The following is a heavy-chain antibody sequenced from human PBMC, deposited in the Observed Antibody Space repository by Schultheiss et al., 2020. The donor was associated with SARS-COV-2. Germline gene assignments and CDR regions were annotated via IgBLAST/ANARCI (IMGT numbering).Heavy chain of an antibody. CDR2: ISGGGRTT. Sequence: GGSLRLSCAASGFTVSSNYMSWVRQAPGKGLEWVSAISGGGRTTYYAASVRGRFSIDRDNSKNTLYLQLSNLRADDTAVYFCTKDRVYGDRLFDSWGQGTLVTVSS. J-gene: IGHJ4*02. D-gene: IGHD4/OR15-4a*01. CDR3: TKDRVYGDRLFDS. CDR1: GFTVSSNY. V-gene: IGHV3-23*01.